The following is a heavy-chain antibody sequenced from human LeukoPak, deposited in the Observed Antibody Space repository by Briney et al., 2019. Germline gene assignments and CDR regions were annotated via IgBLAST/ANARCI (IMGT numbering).Heavy chain of an antibody. V-gene: IGHV1-69*04. D-gene: IGHD6-19*01. J-gene: IGHJ4*02. Sequence: GASVKVSCKASGGTFSSYAISWVRQAPGQGLEWMGRIIPILGIANYAQKFQGRVTITADKSTSTAYMELSSLRSEDTAVYYCARDPSGWLDRGDYWGQGTLVTVSS. CDR1: GGTFSSYA. CDR2: IIPILGIA. CDR3: ARDPSGWLDRGDY.